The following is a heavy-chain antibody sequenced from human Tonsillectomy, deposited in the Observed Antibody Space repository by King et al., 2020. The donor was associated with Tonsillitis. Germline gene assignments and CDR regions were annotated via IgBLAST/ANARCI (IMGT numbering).Heavy chain of an antibody. CDR3: ASSSYCTNGVCPLEFDY. Sequence: QLVQSGAEVKKPGASVKVSCKASGYTFTGYYMHWVRQAPGQGLEWMGWINPNSGGTNYAQKFQGRVTMTRDTSISTAYMELSRLRSDDTAVYYCASSSYCTNGVCPLEFDYWGQGTLVTVSS. J-gene: IGHJ4*02. CDR2: INPNSGGT. CDR1: GYTFTGYY. D-gene: IGHD2-8*01. V-gene: IGHV1-2*02.